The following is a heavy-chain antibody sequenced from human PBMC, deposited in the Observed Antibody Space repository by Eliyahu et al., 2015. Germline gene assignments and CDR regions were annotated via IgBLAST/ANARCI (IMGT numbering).Heavy chain of an antibody. V-gene: IGHV1-69*06. D-gene: IGHD1-14*01. CDR1: GGAFGNYA. CDR2: IVPVFAAA. J-gene: IGHJ4*02. Sequence: QVHLVQSGAEVKKPGSSVKVXCKASGGAFGNYAFNWVRQAPGQGPEWMGDIVPVFAAANYAQKFQGRVTITADTSTNTVNMVLTSLKSDDTAVYYCARDRGVKEPFFESWGQGTLVTVSS. CDR3: ARDRGVKEPFFES.